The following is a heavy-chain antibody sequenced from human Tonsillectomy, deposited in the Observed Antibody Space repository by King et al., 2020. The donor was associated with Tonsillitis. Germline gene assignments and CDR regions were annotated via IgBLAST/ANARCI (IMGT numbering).Heavy chain of an antibody. V-gene: IGHV3-21*01. CDR2: ISSSGSYI. D-gene: IGHD1-26*01. Sequence: VQLVESGGGLVKPGGSLRLSCAASGFSFRGYTMEWVRQAPGKGLEWVSSISSSGSYIYYADSLKGRFTISRDNSKNSLYLQLNSLRTEDTAVYYCARTDPWENDAWGQGTLVTVSS. J-gene: IGHJ5*02. CDR3: ARTDPWENDA. CDR1: GFSFRGYT.